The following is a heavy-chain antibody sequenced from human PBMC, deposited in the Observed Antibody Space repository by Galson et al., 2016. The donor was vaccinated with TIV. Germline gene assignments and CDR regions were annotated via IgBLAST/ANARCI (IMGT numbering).Heavy chain of an antibody. V-gene: IGHV1-69*13. CDR1: GGSFSSYV. J-gene: IGHJ6*02. Sequence: SVKVSCKASGGSFSSYVISWVRQAPGQGLEWMGGIIPLLSTANYAQKFQGRVTITADESTSTAYMELSSLRSEDTAIYYWAKDRNTAMDTYYWYYGMDVWGQGTTVTVSS. CDR3: AKDRNTAMDTYYWYYGMDV. D-gene: IGHD5-18*01. CDR2: IIPLLSTA.